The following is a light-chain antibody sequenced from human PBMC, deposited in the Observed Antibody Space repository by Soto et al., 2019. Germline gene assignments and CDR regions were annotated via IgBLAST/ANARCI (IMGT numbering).Light chain of an antibody. CDR3: LLFMTGGTSV. CDR2: NTY. CDR1: SGSVSTYNY. V-gene: IGLV8-61*01. J-gene: IGLJ3*02. Sequence: QAVVTQEPSFSVSPGGTVTLTCGLTSGSVSTYNYPSWYQQTPGQAPRTLIYNTYTRTAGVPDRFSGSILGNKAALTITGAQADDESDYYCLLFMTGGTSVFGGGTKLTVL.